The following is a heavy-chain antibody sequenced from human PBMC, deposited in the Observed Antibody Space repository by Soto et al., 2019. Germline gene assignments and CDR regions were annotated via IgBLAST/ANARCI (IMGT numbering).Heavy chain of an antibody. J-gene: IGHJ4*02. D-gene: IGHD3-10*01. Sequence: EVQLVESGGGLVKPGGSLRLSCAASGFTFSSSTMSWVRQPPGKGLEWVSAISSSSSYIYYADSLKGRFTISRDNAKNSLYLQMHSLRAEDTALYYCARDLGDVSAFWGQGNLVTVSS. V-gene: IGHV3-21*06. CDR2: ISSSSSYI. CDR1: GFTFSSST. CDR3: ARDLGDVSAF.